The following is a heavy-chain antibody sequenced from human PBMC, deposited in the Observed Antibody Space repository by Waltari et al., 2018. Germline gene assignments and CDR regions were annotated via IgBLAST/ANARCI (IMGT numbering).Heavy chain of an antibody. J-gene: IGHJ3*02. CDR3: ANGGSTGAFDI. V-gene: IGHV3-30*18. Sequence: QVQLVESGGGVVQPGRSLRLSCAASGFTFSSYGMHWVRQAPGKGLEWVAVISYDGSNKYYADSVKGRFTIARDNSKNTLYLQMNSLRAEDTAVYYCANGGSTGAFDIWGQGTMVTVPS. CDR2: ISYDGSNK. CDR1: GFTFSSYG. D-gene: IGHD2-2*01.